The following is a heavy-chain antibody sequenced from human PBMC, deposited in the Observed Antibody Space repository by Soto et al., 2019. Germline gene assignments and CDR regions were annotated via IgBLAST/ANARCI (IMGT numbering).Heavy chain of an antibody. J-gene: IGHJ4*02. CDR1: EFTFTHYW. V-gene: IGHV3-7*04. CDR2: IRQDGSEI. Sequence: PGGSLRLSCVASEFTFTHYWMTWVRQAPGKGLEWVANIRQDGSEINYVDSVKGRFTISRDNTKNSLYLQMNSLRAEDTAIYYCAREVVVSRGASYFGYWGPGTLVTVSS. D-gene: IGHD2-2*01. CDR3: AREVVVSRGASYFGY.